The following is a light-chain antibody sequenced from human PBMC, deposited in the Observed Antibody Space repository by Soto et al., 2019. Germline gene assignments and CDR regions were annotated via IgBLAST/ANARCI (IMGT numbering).Light chain of an antibody. J-gene: IGKJ1*01. CDR1: QSISSW. V-gene: IGKV1-5*01. Sequence: IKMTQSPSSLSASVRDRVTITCRASQSISSWLAWYQQKPGKAPKLLIYDASSLESGVPSRFSGSGSGTEFTLTISSLQPDDFATYYCQQYNSYSTFGQGTKVDI. CDR3: QQYNSYST. CDR2: DAS.